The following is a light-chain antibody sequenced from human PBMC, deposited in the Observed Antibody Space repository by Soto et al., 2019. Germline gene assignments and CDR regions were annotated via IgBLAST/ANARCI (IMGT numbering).Light chain of an antibody. Sequence: DIQMTQSPSSLSASVGDRVTISCRASQSISSYLNWYQQKPGKAPKLLIYAASSLQSGVPSMFSGRGSGTDFTLTISSLQPEDFATYYCQQSYSTPRTFGLGTKVDIK. CDR3: QQSYSTPRT. CDR1: QSISSY. CDR2: AAS. J-gene: IGKJ1*01. V-gene: IGKV1-39*01.